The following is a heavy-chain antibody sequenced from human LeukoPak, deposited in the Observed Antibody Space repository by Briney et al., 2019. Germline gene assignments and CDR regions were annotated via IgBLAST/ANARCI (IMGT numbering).Heavy chain of an antibody. CDR1: GFTFSSYT. D-gene: IGHD2-2*01. J-gene: IGHJ4*02. CDR2: ISSSNTYI. V-gene: IGHV3-21*01. Sequence: GGSLRLSCAASGFTFSSYTMNWVRQAPGKGLEWVSSISSSNTYIYYADSVKGRFTISRDNSKNTLYLQMNSLRAEDTAVYYCAKEDCSSTSCSPDSWGQGTLVTVSS. CDR3: AKEDCSSTSCSPDS.